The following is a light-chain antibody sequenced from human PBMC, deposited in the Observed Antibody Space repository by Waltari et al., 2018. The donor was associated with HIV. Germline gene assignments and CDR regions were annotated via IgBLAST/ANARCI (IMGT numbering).Light chain of an antibody. V-gene: IGLV2-8*01. CDR1: SSDVGGYNY. CDR3: SSYAGSDSPYV. CDR2: EVN. J-gene: IGLJ1*01. Sequence: SALTQPPSASGSPGHSVTIFCTGTSSDVGGYNYVSWYQQHPDKAPKLIIFEVNKRPSGVPDRFSGSKSGNTASLTVSGLQAEDEADYYCSSYAGSDSPYVFGSGTTVTVL.